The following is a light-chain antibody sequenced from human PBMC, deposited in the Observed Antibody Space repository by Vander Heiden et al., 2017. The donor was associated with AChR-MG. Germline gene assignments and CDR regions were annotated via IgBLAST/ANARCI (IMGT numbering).Light chain of an antibody. J-gene: IGLJ1*01. Sequence: QSVLTQPPSVSGSPGHSVTISCTGRRSNIGAGYDVHWYQQVPGRAPKLLIYGGSKRPSGVPDRFSGTSASLTITGLQAEDEADYYCQSYDSSLSGYAFGTGTKVTVL. CDR3: QSYDSSLSGYA. V-gene: IGLV1-40*01. CDR2: GGS. CDR1: RSNIGAGYD.